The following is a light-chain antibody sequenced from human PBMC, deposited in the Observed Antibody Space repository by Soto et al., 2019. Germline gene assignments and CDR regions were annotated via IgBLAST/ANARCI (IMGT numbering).Light chain of an antibody. CDR3: QQYNHWPPLT. CDR2: GAS. CDR1: QSVSRN. J-gene: IGKJ4*01. Sequence: EIVMTQSPATLSLSPGERATLSCRASQSVSRNLAWYQQKPGQAPRLLIYGASTRATGIPARFSGSGSGTEFTLTISSLQSEEFAIYSCQQYNHWPPLTFGGGTKVEIK. V-gene: IGKV3-15*01.